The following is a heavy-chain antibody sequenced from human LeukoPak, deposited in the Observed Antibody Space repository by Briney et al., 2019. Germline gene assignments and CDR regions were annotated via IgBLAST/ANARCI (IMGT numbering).Heavy chain of an antibody. CDR2: ISGSADIT. CDR1: VFIFSSYA. J-gene: IGHJ4*02. CDR3: ARDDYGDY. Sequence: GGSLRLSCAASVFIFSSYAMSWVRQAPGKGLEWVSGISGSADITDYAESVKGRFTISRDNSKNTLYLQMNSLRAEDTAVYYCARDDYGDYWGQGTLVTVSS. V-gene: IGHV3-23*01.